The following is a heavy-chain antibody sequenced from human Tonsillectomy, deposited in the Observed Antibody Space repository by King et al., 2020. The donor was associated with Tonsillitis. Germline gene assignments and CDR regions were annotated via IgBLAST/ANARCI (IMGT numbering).Heavy chain of an antibody. V-gene: IGHV4-31*03. CDR2: IYYSGST. CDR1: GGSISSGGYY. CDR3: ANSSSHYYYYYYGMDV. D-gene: IGHD6-13*01. Sequence: QLQESGPGLVKPSQTLSLTCTVSGGSISSGGYYWSWIRQHPGKGLEWIGYIYYSGSTYYNPSLKSRVTISVDTSKNQFSLKLSSWTAADTAVYYCANSSSHYYYYYYGMDVWGQGTTVTVSS. J-gene: IGHJ6*02.